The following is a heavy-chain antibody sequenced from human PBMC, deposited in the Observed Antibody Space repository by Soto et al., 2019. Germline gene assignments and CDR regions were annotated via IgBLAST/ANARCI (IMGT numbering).Heavy chain of an antibody. CDR2: INHSGST. V-gene: IGHV4-34*01. D-gene: IGHD7-27*01. CDR1: GGSFSGYY. CDR3: ARDGDGLDF. J-gene: IGHJ6*02. Sequence: PSETLSLTCAVYGGSFSGYYWSWIRQPPGKGLEWIGEINHSGSTNYNPSLKSRVTISVDTSKNLFSLRLTSVTAADTAVFYCARDGDGLDFWGQGTTVTVSS.